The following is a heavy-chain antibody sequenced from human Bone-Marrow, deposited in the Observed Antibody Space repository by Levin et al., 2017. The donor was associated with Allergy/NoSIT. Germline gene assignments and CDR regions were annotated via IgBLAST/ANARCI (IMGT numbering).Heavy chain of an antibody. Sequence: SCAASGFSFSSYGMHWVRQAPGKGLEWVAIISYDGSNEYYAESVKGRFTISRDNSKNTLSLEMNTLRVEDTAVYYCVKEEAHNPDTFHVWGQGTMVTVSS. CDR3: VKEEAHNPDTFHV. J-gene: IGHJ3*01. CDR2: ISYDGSNE. CDR1: GFSFSSYG. V-gene: IGHV3-30*18. D-gene: IGHD5-24*01.